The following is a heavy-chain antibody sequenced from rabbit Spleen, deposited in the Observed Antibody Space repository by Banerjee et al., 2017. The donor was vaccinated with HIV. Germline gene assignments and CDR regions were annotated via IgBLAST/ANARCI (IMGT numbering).Heavy chain of an antibody. J-gene: IGHJ6*01. CDR3: ARDTGTSFSSYGMDL. CDR2: IDPIFGST. CDR1: GFDFSSYG. D-gene: IGHD7-1*01. Sequence: QEHLKESGGGLVPPGGSLKLSCKASGFDFSSYGVSWVRQAPGKGLEWIGYIDPIFGSTYYASWSKGRFTISKTSSTTVTLQMTSLTAADTATYFCARDTGTSFSSYGMDLWGQGTLVTVS. V-gene: IGHV1S39*01.